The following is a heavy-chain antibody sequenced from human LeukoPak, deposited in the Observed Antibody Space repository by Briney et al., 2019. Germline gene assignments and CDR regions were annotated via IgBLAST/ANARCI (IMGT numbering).Heavy chain of an antibody. CDR3: ARVEGDCSSTGCYLFDY. J-gene: IGHJ4*02. V-gene: IGHV3-11*06. Sequence: GGSLRLSCAASGFTFSDYYMSWIRQAPGKGLEWVSYISSSSSYTNYADSVKGRFTISRDNAKNSLYLQMNSLRAEDTAVYYCARVEGDCSSTGCYLFDYWGQGTLVTVSS. CDR2: ISSSSSYT. D-gene: IGHD2-2*01. CDR1: GFTFSDYY.